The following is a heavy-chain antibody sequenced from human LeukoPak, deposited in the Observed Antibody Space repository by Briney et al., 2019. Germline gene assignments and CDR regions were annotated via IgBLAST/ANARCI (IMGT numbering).Heavy chain of an antibody. CDR3: AREGYVGWPKYYFDY. J-gene: IGHJ4*02. V-gene: IGHV4-39*07. D-gene: IGHD3-10*02. CDR1: GGSISSSSYY. Sequence: SETLSLTCTVSGGSISSSSYYWGWIRQPPGKGLEWIGSIYYSGSTYYNPSLKSRVTISVDTSKNQFSLKLSSVTAADTAVYYCAREGYVGWPKYYFDYWGQGTLVTVSS. CDR2: IYYSGST.